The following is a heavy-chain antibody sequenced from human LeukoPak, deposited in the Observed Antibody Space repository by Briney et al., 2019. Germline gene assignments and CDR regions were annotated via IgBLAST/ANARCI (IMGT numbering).Heavy chain of an antibody. Sequence: ASVKVSCKASGYTFTNYYMHWVRQAPGQGLEWVGLINPTGTGTNYAQKFRGRVTLTRDTSTTTVYMELSSLRSEDTAVYYCAREQLAGTYYFDYWGQGTLVTVSS. CDR3: AREQLAGTYYFDY. CDR2: INPTGTGT. D-gene: IGHD6-6*01. J-gene: IGHJ4*02. V-gene: IGHV1-46*01. CDR1: GYTFTNYY.